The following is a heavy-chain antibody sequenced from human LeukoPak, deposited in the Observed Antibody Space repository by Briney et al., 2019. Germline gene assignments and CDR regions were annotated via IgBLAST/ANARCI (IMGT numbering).Heavy chain of an antibody. CDR2: INPSGGGT. Sequence: GASVKVSCKASGYTFTFYYMHWVRQGPGQGLEWMGAINPSGGGTDYAQRFQGRVAMTRDTSTSTVYMELSSLRSEDTAVYYCARLGSGTGRGYFDYWGQGTLVTVSS. V-gene: IGHV1-46*01. J-gene: IGHJ4*02. D-gene: IGHD3-10*01. CDR1: GYTFTFYY. CDR3: ARLGSGTGRGYFDY.